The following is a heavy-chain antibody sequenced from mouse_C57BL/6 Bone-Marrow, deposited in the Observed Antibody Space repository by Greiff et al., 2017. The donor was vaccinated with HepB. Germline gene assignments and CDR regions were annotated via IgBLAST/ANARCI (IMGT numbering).Heavy chain of an antibody. CDR3: ARRGSFYYFDY. J-gene: IGHJ2*01. CDR1: GYTFTSYW. V-gene: IGHV1-69*01. Sequence: VQLQLPGAELVMPGASVKLSCKASGYTFTSYWVHGVKQRPGQGLEWIGEIDPSDSYTNYNQKFKGKSTLTVDKSSSTAYMQLSSLTSEDSAVYYCARRGSFYYFDYWGQGTTLTVSS. CDR2: IDPSDSYT.